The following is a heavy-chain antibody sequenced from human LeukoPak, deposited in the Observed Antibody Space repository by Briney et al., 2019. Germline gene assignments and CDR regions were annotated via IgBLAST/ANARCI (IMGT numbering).Heavy chain of an antibody. CDR3: AREPAPVIL. D-gene: IGHD2-21*01. J-gene: IGHJ4*01. Sequence: PGGSLRLPCAASGFTFSIYSMNWVRQTPGKGLEWVSSISSTSSYIFYADSVKGRFTISRDNAKNSLYLQMNSLRAEDTAVYYCAREPAPVILWGQGTLVTVSS. CDR2: ISSTSSYI. CDR1: GFTFSIYS. V-gene: IGHV3-21*01.